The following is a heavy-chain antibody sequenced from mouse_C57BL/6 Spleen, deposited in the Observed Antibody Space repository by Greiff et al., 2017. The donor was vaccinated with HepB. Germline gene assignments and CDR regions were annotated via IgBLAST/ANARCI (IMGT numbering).Heavy chain of an antibody. CDR1: GYTFTSYW. D-gene: IGHD1-3*01. CDR3: ARRGELYSPFAY. V-gene: IGHV1-50*01. Sequence: QVQLQQPGAELVKPGASVKLSCKASGYTFTSYWMQWVKQRPGQGLEWIGEIDPSDSYTNYKQKFKGKATLTVDTSSSTAYMQLSSLTSEDSAVYYCARRGELYSPFAYWGQGTLVTVSA. CDR2: IDPSDSYT. J-gene: IGHJ3*01.